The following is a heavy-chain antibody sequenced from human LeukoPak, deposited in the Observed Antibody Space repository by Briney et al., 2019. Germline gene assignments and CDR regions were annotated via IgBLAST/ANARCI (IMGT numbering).Heavy chain of an antibody. CDR3: ARDQSTPVFGIVKGYMDV. Sequence: GASVTVSCKASGYTFTGYYMHWVRQAPGQGLEWMGWINPNSGGTKYAQKFQGRVTMTRDTSINTAYMELSRLRFADTAVYYCARDQSTPVFGIVKGYMDVWGTGTTVTVSS. J-gene: IGHJ6*03. D-gene: IGHD3-3*01. V-gene: IGHV1-2*02. CDR2: INPNSGGT. CDR1: GYTFTGYY.